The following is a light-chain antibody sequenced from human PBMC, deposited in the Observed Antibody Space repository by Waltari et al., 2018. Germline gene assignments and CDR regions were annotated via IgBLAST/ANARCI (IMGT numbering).Light chain of an antibody. CDR2: GAS. CDR3: QQVKSFPLT. J-gene: IGKJ4*01. CDR1: QSISSY. V-gene: IGKV1-39*01. Sequence: DIQMTQSPSSLSASVGDRVTITCRASQSISSYLNWYQQKPGKAPKLLIYGASNLQSGVPSRFSGSGSGTEFTLTISSLQPEDFATYSCQQVKSFPLTFGGGTKVEVK.